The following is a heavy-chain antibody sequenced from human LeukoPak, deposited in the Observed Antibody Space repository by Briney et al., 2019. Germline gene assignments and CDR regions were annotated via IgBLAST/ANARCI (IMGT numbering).Heavy chain of an antibody. J-gene: IGHJ4*02. V-gene: IGHV4-4*07. CDR3: ARGTVVVPAAITPWRFSMFRY. D-gene: IGHD2-2*01. CDR2: IYTSGST. CDR1: GGSISSYY. Sequence: SETLSLTCTVSGGSISSYYWSWIRQPAGKGLEWIGRIYTSGSTNYNPSLKSRVTISVDTSKNQFSLKLSSVTAADTAVYYCARGTVVVPAAITPWRFSMFRYWGQGTLVTVSS.